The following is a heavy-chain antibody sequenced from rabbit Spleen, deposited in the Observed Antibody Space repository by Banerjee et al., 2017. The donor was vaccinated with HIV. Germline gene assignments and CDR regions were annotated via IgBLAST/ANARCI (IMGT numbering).Heavy chain of an antibody. Sequence: QLKESGGGLVQPGGSLKLSCKASGIDFTNYYITWVRQAPGKGLEWIGIIYPAKGSTDYASWVNGRFTISSDNAQSTVDLKMTSLTAADTATYFCARAIVPWLGLTRLDLWGQGTLVTVS. CDR1: GIDFTNYY. D-gene: IGHD4-1*01. J-gene: IGHJ3*01. V-gene: IGHV1S7*01. CDR3: ARAIVPWLGLTRLDL. CDR2: IYPAKGST.